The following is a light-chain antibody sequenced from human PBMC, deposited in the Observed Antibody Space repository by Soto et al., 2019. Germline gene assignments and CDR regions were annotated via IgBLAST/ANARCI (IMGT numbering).Light chain of an antibody. V-gene: IGLV2-11*01. CDR3: CSYAGRYTYI. Sequence: QSVLTQPRSVSGSPGQSVTISCTGSYSDVGTFYFVSWYQQYPGKGPKLIIYDVTERPSGVPDRFSGSKSGNTASLTISGLQAEDEADYSCCSYAGRYTYIFGSGTKVTVL. CDR1: YSDVGTFYF. CDR2: DVT. J-gene: IGLJ1*01.